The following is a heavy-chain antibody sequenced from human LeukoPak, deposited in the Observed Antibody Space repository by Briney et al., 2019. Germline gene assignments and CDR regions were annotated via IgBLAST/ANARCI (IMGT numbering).Heavy chain of an antibody. Sequence: SETLSPTCAVYGGSFSGYYWSWIRQPPGKGLEWIGEINHSGSTNYNPSLKSRVTISVDTSKNQFSLKLSSVTAADTAVYYCARGRGGYSYGYLDYWGQGTLVTVSS. D-gene: IGHD5-18*01. V-gene: IGHV4-34*01. CDR3: ARGRGGYSYGYLDY. CDR1: GGSFSGYY. J-gene: IGHJ4*02. CDR2: INHSGST.